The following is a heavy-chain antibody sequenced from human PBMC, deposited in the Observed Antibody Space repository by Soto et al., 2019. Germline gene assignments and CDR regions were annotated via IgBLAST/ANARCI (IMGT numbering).Heavy chain of an antibody. J-gene: IGHJ6*02. V-gene: IGHV1-69*06. D-gene: IGHD1-1*01. CDR2: ILPIFGTA. CDR3: ARARGGCTGTSCYHYFYYGLDV. Sequence: QVQLVQSGAEVKGPGSSVKVSCKASGGTFSNYAINWVRQAPGQGLEWMGGILPIFGTAKYAQTVQGRVTITGDRTTSTAYMELSSLRSEDTAGYYCARARGGCTGTSCYHYFYYGLDVWGQGTTVTVSS. CDR1: GGTFSNYA.